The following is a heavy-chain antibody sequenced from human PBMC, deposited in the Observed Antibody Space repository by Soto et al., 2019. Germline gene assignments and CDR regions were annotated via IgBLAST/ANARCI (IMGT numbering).Heavy chain of an antibody. CDR3: AREYTAWPLAYGLDV. J-gene: IGHJ6*02. CDR2: ISSRSDI. Sequence: GGSLRLSCVGSGFTFSTYSINWVRQAPGKGLEWVSSISSRSDIYYADSVKGRFTISRDNAKNSVSLQMNSLRAEDTAVYYCAREYTAWPLAYGLDVWGQGTTVTVSS. D-gene: IGHD2-2*02. V-gene: IGHV3-21*01. CDR1: GFTFSTYS.